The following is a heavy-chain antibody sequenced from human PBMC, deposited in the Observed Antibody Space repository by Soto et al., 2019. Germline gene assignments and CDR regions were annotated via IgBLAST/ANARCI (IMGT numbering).Heavy chain of an antibody. J-gene: IGHJ4*02. Sequence: TLSLTCTVSGGSISSGDYYWSWIRQPPGKGLEWIGYIYYSGSTYYNPSLKSRVTISVDTSKNQFSLKLSSVTAADTAVYYCARGLENDYGLAYWGQGTLVTVSS. CDR1: GGSISSGDYY. D-gene: IGHD4-17*01. CDR3: ARGLENDYGLAY. V-gene: IGHV4-30-4*01. CDR2: IYYSGST.